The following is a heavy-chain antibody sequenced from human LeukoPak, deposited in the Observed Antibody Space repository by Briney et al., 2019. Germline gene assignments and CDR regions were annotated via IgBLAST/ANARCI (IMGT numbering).Heavy chain of an antibody. CDR1: GYRFTSYW. D-gene: IGHD6-13*01. CDR3: ARRDSSIDY. Sequence: GESLKISCKGSGYRFTSYWIAWVRQMPGKGLEWMGTIYPGDSDTRYSPSFQGQVTISAGKSISTAYLQWGSLKASDTAFYYCARRDSSIDYWGQGTLVTVSS. J-gene: IGHJ4*02. V-gene: IGHV5-51*01. CDR2: IYPGDSDT.